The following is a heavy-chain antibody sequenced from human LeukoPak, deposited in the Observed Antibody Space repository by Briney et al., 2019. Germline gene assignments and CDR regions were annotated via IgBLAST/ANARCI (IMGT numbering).Heavy chain of an antibody. CDR2: INSDGSST. CDR3: ARGYCSSTSCYASFDY. J-gene: IGHJ4*02. V-gene: IGHV3-74*01. CDR1: GFTFSSYW. Sequence: GGSLRLSCAASGFTFSSYWTHWVRQAPGKGLVWVSRINSDGSSTSYADSVKGRFTISRDNAKNTLYLQMNSLRAEDTAVYYCARGYCSSTSCYASFDYWGQGTLVTVSS. D-gene: IGHD2-2*01.